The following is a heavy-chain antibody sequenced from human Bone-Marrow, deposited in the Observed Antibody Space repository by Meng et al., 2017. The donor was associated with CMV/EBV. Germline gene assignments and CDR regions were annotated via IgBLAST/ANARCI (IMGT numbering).Heavy chain of an antibody. Sequence: GESLKISCAASGFTFSSYWMSWVRQAPGKGLEWVANIKQDGSEKYYVDSVKGRFTISRDNAKNSLYLQMNSLRAEDTAVYYCARVMVWSGYYSYYYYYYGMDVWGQGTTVTVYS. V-gene: IGHV3-7*01. CDR3: ARVMVWSGYYSYYYYYYGMDV. CDR2: IKQDGSEK. CDR1: GFTFSSYW. D-gene: IGHD3-3*01. J-gene: IGHJ6*02.